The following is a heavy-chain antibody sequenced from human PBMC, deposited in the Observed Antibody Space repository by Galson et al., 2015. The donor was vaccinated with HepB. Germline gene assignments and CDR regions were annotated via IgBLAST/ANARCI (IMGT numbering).Heavy chain of an antibody. CDR3: ARVPPGYHRGGNDAFDI. CDR1: GFTFSSYS. Sequence: LRLSCAASGFTFSSYSMNWVRQAPGKGLEWVSSISSSSSYIYYADSVKGRFTISRDNAKNSLYLQMNSLRAEDTAVYYCARVPPGYHRGGNDAFDIWGQGTMVTVSS. D-gene: IGHD2-2*01. V-gene: IGHV3-21*01. J-gene: IGHJ3*02. CDR2: ISSSSSYI.